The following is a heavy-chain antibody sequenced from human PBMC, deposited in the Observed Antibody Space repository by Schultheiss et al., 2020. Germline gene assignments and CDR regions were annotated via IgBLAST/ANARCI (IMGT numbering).Heavy chain of an antibody. V-gene: IGHV4-38-2*01. CDR3: ASAGYSSSWYKGWFDP. CDR2: IYYSGST. CDR1: GYSISSGYY. J-gene: IGHJ5*02. Sequence: SETLSLTCAVSGYSISSGYYWGWIRQPPGKGLEWIGSIYYSGSTYYNPSLKSRVTISVDTSKNQFSLKLSSVTAADTAVYYCASAGYSSSWYKGWFDPWGRGGLITVAS. D-gene: IGHD6-13*01.